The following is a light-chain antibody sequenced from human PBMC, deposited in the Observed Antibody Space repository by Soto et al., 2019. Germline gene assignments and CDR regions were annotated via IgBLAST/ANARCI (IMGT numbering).Light chain of an antibody. CDR3: QQYNNWPHT. J-gene: IGKJ2*01. V-gene: IGKV3-15*01. CDR1: QSVSSK. CDR2: GVS. Sequence: EIAMTQSPATLSVSPGERATLSCRASQSVSSKLAWFQQKPGQAPSLLIYGVSTRATGVPVRFSGSGSGTEFTLTINSLQSEDFAVYYCQQYNNWPHTFGQGTKLEIK.